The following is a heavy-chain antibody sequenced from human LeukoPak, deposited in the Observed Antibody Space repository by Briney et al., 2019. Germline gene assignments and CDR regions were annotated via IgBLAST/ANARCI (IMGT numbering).Heavy chain of an antibody. Sequence: GGSLRLSCVASGFIFSDYALTWVRQAPGKGLVWVSSISVSEGTTHYADSVKGRFTISRDNSKNTLYLQMNNLGVDDTAVYYCVKAPSGLIKGSYDVWGQGTMVTVSS. CDR3: VKAPSGLIKGSYDV. D-gene: IGHD3-10*01. CDR1: GFIFSDYA. V-gene: IGHV3-23*01. CDR2: ISVSEGTT. J-gene: IGHJ3*01.